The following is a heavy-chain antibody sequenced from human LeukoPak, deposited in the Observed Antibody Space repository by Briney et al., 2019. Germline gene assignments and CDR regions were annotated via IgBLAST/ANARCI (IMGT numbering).Heavy chain of an antibody. CDR1: GFTFSSYG. CDR3: ARCRDSESYNLLRY. D-gene: IGHD1-26*01. J-gene: IGHJ4*02. V-gene: IGHV3-33*01. Sequence: GGSLRLSCAASGFTFSSYGMHWVRQAPGKGLEWVAVIWSDGSNKYYADSVEGRFTISRDNSKNTLYPQVNSLRAEDTAVYYCARCRDSESYNLLRYWGQGTLVTVSS. CDR2: IWSDGSNK.